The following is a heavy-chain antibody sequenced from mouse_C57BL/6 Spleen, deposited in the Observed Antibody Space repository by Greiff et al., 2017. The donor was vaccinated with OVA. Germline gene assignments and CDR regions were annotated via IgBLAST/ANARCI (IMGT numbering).Heavy chain of an antibody. CDR2: INPNNGGT. CDR3: ARDGAMVTTGPFAY. D-gene: IGHD2-2*01. J-gene: IGHJ3*01. CDR1: GYTFTDYN. Sequence: VQLQQSGPELVKPGASVKIPCKASGYTFTDYNMDWVKQSHGKSLEWIGDINPNNGGTIYNQKFKGKATLTVDKSSSTAYMELRSLTSEDTAVYYCARDGAMVTTGPFAYWGQGTLVTVSA. V-gene: IGHV1-18*01.